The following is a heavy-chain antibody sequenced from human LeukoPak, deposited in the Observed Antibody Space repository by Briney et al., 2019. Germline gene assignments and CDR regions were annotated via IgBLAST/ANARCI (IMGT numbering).Heavy chain of an antibody. CDR2: IYYSGRT. D-gene: IGHD6-19*01. Sequence: PPETLSLTCTVSGGSISSYYWSWIRQPPGKGLEWIGYIYYSGRTNYNPSLKSRVTISIDTSKNQFSLKLRSVTAADTAVYYCARSFSSGFIDSWGQGTLVTVSS. V-gene: IGHV4-59*01. CDR3: ARSFSSGFIDS. J-gene: IGHJ4*02. CDR1: GGSISSYY.